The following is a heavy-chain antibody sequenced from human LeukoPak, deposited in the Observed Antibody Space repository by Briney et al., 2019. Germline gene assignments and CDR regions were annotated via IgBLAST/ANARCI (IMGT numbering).Heavy chain of an antibody. J-gene: IGHJ4*02. CDR3: AKGKYSSGGVPDY. CDR1: EFTFTSNA. V-gene: IGHV3-23*01. Sequence: GGPLKPSGAAPEFTFTSNAMNWARQAPGKGLKWASPISGGGESTYYADSVKGRFTVSRDNSKNTLYLQINSLRGEDTAVYYCAKGKYSSGGVPDYWGQGTLVTVSS. D-gene: IGHD6-19*01. CDR2: ISGGGEST.